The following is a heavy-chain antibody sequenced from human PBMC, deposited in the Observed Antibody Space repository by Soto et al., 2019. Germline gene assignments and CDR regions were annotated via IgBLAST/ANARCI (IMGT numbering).Heavy chain of an antibody. D-gene: IGHD3-10*01. CDR2: INPILTMS. Sequence: QVQLLQSGAEVKKPGSSVRVSCKASGDAFSFYTINWVRHAPGLGLEWMGRINPILTMSKYAQKIQGRVTFTADKSTSTAYRVMSSLRSEDTAMYFCATSYGSGYRAFDYWGQGALGTVSS. CDR3: ATSYGSGYRAFDY. J-gene: IGHJ4*02. V-gene: IGHV1-69*02. CDR1: GDAFSFYT.